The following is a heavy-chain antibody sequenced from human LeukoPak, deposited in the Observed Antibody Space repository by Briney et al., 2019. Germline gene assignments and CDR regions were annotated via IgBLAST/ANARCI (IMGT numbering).Heavy chain of an antibody. D-gene: IGHD4-11*01. CDR3: ARTGNYAIDY. Sequence: SQTLSLTCTVSGGFISSGSYYWSWIRQPAGKGLEWIGRIYTSGSTNYNPSLKSRVTISVDTSKNQFPLKLSSVTAADTAVYYCARTGNYAIDYWGQGTLVTVSS. V-gene: IGHV4-61*02. CDR2: IYTSGST. J-gene: IGHJ4*02. CDR1: GGFISSGSYY.